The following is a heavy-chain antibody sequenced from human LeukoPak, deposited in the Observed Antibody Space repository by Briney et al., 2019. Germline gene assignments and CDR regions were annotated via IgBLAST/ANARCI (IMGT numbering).Heavy chain of an antibody. CDR3: AKDSIAVADLFDY. V-gene: IGHV3-30*18. CDR2: ISYDGSNK. J-gene: IGHJ4*02. CDR1: GFTFSSYG. D-gene: IGHD6-19*01. Sequence: GGSLRLSCAASGFTFSSYGMHWVRQAPDKGLEWVAVISYDGSNKYYADSVKGRFTISRDNSKNTLYLQMNSLRAEDTAVYYCAKDSIAVADLFDYWGQGTLVTVSS.